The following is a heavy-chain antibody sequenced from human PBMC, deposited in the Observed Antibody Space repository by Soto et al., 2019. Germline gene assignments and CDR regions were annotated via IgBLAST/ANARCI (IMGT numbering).Heavy chain of an antibody. J-gene: IGHJ3*02. CDR3: ARASDYICGSYLGAFDI. D-gene: IGHD3-16*02. V-gene: IGHV4-31*03. Sequence: QVQLQESGPGLVKPSQTLSLTRTVSGGSISIGGYYWSWIRQHPGKGLEWIGYLYYSGRTYYNPSLKSRVTISVGTSTNQISLKLSTVTAADTAVHYCARASDYICGSYLGAFDIWGQGTMVTVSS. CDR2: LYYSGRT. CDR1: GGSISIGGYY.